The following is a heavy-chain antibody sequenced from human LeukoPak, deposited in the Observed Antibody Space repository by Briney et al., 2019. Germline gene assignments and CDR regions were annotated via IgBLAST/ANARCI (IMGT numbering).Heavy chain of an antibody. D-gene: IGHD6-6*01. Sequence: PSETLSLTCAVSGGSISSGSYYWSWIRQPAGKGLEWIGRIYSTGSTNYNPSLKSRVTISIDRSKNQFSLLLRSVTAADTAVYYCAREGGYSSWSSAALYNWFDPWGQGTLVTVSS. CDR3: AREGGYSSWSSAALYNWFDP. V-gene: IGHV4-61*02. J-gene: IGHJ5*02. CDR1: GGSISSGSYY. CDR2: IYSTGST.